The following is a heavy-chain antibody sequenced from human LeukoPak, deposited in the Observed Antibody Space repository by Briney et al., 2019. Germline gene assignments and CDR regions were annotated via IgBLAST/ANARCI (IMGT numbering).Heavy chain of an antibody. V-gene: IGHV4-61*08. CDR2: IYYSGST. Sequence: MPSETLSLTCTVSGGSISSGDYYWSWIRQPPGKGLEWIGYIYYSGSTNYNPSLKNRVTISVDTSKNQFSLKLSSVTAADTAVYYCARLSGSYGGNYWFDYWGQGTLVTVSS. CDR1: GGSISSGDYY. D-gene: IGHD1-26*01. CDR3: ARLSGSYGGNYWFDY. J-gene: IGHJ4*02.